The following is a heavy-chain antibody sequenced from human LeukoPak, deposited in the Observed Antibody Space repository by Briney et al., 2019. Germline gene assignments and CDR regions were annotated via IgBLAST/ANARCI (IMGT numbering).Heavy chain of an antibody. CDR1: GGSISSYY. Sequence: SETLSLTCTVSGGSISSYYWNWIRQPPGKGLEWIGYIYYSGSTNYNPSLKSRVTISVDKSKNQFSLKLSSVTAADTAVYYCASRRKTRIAVAGTLDYWGQGTLVTVSS. CDR2: IYYSGST. D-gene: IGHD6-19*01. V-gene: IGHV4-59*12. CDR3: ASRRKTRIAVAGTLDY. J-gene: IGHJ4*02.